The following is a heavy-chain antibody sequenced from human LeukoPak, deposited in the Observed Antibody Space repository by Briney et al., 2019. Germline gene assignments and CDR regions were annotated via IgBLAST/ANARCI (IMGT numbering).Heavy chain of an antibody. CDR2: VKADGSST. D-gene: IGHD3-10*01. CDR3: ARDRGLIDY. Sequence: GGSLRLSCAASGFTFTSYWMHWVRQAPGKGLVWVSRVKADGSSTSYADSVKGRFTISRDNAKNTLYLQMNSLRAEDTAVYYCARDRGLIDYWGQGTLVTVSS. V-gene: IGHV3-74*01. J-gene: IGHJ4*02. CDR1: GFTFTSYW.